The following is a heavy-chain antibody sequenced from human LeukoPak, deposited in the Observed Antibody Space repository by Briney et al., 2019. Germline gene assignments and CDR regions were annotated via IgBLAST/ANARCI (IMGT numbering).Heavy chain of an antibody. V-gene: IGHV3-23*01. CDR3: AKAYLSSGWYYAGLDY. D-gene: IGHD6-19*01. CDR1: GFTFSSYA. CDR2: ISGSGGST. J-gene: IGHJ4*02. Sequence: PGGSLRLSCAASGFTFSSYAMSWVRQAPGKGLDWVSAISGSGGSTYYADSVKGRFTISRDNSKNTLYLQMNSLRAEDTAVYYCAKAYLSSGWYYAGLDYWGQGTLVTVSS.